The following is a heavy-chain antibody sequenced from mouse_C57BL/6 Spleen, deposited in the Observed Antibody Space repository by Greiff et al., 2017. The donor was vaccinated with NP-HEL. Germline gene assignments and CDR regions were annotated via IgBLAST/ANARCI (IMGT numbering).Heavy chain of an antibody. J-gene: IGHJ2*01. CDR3: ARRTTVVVRGYFDY. D-gene: IGHD1-1*01. CDR2: IYPGSGST. CDR1: GYTFTSYW. Sequence: VQLQQPGAELVKPGASVKMSCKASGYTFTSYWITWVKQRPGPGLEWIGDIYPGSGSTNYNEKFKSKATLTVDTSSSTAYMQLSSLTSEDSAVDYCARRTTVVVRGYFDYWGQGTTLTVSS. V-gene: IGHV1-55*01.